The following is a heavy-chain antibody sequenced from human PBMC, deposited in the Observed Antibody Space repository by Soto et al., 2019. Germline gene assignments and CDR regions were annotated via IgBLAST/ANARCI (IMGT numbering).Heavy chain of an antibody. CDR3: ASVGATATQFDY. CDR1: GGTFSSYA. D-gene: IGHD1-26*01. J-gene: IGHJ4*02. Sequence: QVQLVQSGAEVKKPGSSVKVSCKASGGTFSSYAISWVRQAPGQGLEWMGGIIPIFGTANYAQKFQGRVTIVAXXSTSTDYMELSSLRSEDTAVYYCASVGATATQFDYWGQGTLVTVSS. V-gene: IGHV1-69*12. CDR2: IIPIFGTA.